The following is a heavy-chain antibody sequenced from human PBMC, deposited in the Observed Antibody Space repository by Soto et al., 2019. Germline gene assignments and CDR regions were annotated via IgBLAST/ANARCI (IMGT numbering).Heavy chain of an antibody. CDR3: AKSRHSYSSFFDF. J-gene: IGHJ4*02. CDR2: ITGGGEIT. CDR1: GFTFSPYA. D-gene: IGHD4-4*01. V-gene: IGHV3-23*01. Sequence: GGSLRLSCAASGFTFSPYAITWVRQAPGKGLERVSAITGGGEITFYADSVKGRFTISRDNSKNTLFLQMSDLRAEDTAVYYCAKSRHSYSSFFDFWGQGTQVTSPQ.